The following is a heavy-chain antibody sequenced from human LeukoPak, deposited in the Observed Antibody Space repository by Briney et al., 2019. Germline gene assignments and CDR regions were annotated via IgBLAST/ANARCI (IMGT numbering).Heavy chain of an antibody. Sequence: GGSLRLSCAASGFTFSSYGMHWVRQAPGKGLEWVAVISYDGSNKYYADSVKGRFTISRDNSKNTLYLQMNSLRAEDTAVYYCAKDINYYDSSGPFDYWGQGTLVTVSS. CDR3: AKDINYYDSSGPFDY. CDR2: ISYDGSNK. V-gene: IGHV3-30*18. CDR1: GFTFSSYG. D-gene: IGHD3-22*01. J-gene: IGHJ4*02.